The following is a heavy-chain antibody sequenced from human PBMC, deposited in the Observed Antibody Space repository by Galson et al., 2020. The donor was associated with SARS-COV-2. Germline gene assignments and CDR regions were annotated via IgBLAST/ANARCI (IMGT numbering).Heavy chain of an antibody. Sequence: GGSLRLSCAASGFTFNSFAMHWVRQAPGKGLEWVAFISYDGSDKYFADSVKGRFTISRDNSKNTLSLQMTSLKTEDTAVYYCARDGGDSSSWFYFDYWGQGTLVTVSS. CDR2: ISYDGSDK. D-gene: IGHD6-13*01. J-gene: IGHJ4*02. CDR1: GFTFNSFA. V-gene: IGHV3-30*04. CDR3: ARDGGDSSSWFYFDY.